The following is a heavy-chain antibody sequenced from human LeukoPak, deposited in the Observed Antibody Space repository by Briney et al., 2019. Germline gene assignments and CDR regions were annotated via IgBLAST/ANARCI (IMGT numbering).Heavy chain of an antibody. CDR1: AGSFSGYY. CDR2: INHSGST. Sequence: SETLSLTCAAYAGSFSGYYWSWIRQPPGKGLEWIGEINHSGSTNYNPSLKSRVTISVDTSKNQFSLKLSSVTAADTAVYYCARDAAPYYYGSGIFRKNNWFDPWGQGTLVTVSS. D-gene: IGHD3-10*01. J-gene: IGHJ5*02. CDR3: ARDAAPYYYGSGIFRKNNWFDP. V-gene: IGHV4-34*01.